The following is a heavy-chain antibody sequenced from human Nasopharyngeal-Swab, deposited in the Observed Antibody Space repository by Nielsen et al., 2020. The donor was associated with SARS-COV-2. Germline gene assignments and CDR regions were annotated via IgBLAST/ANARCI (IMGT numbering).Heavy chain of an antibody. CDR1: GYTFTSYD. V-gene: IGHV1-8*01. J-gene: IGHJ6*03. CDR2: MIPNSGNT. CDR3: ARGFIVATIFHYYYYMDV. Sequence: ASVKVSCKASGYTFTSYDINWVRQATGQGLEWMGWMIPNSGNTGYAQKFQGRVTMTRNTSISTAYMELSSLRSEDTAVYYCARGFIVATIFHYYYYMDVWGKGTTVTVSS. D-gene: IGHD5-12*01.